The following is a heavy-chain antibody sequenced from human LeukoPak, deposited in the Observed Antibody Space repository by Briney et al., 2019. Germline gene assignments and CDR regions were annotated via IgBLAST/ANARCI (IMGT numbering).Heavy chain of an antibody. CDR2: INPNGGST. Sequence: ASVKVSCKASGYTFTSHYIHWVRQALGQGLEWMGIINPNGGSTGYAQKFQGRVTLTRDTSTSTVYMELSSLRSEDTAVYYCVRGTGTSFGYFEYWGQGTLVTVSS. D-gene: IGHD1-14*01. V-gene: IGHV1-46*01. J-gene: IGHJ4*02. CDR1: GYTFTSHY. CDR3: VRGTGTSFGYFEY.